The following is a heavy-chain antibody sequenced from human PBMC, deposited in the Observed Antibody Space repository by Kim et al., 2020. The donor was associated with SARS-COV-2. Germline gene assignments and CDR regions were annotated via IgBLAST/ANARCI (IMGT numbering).Heavy chain of an antibody. CDR1: GASVRSDY. Sequence: SETLSLTCAVSGASVRSDYWSWIRQPPGRGLEWIAYISHSGTTNYNPSLRSRVTMSVDASENQFSLNLRSVTAADTAVYYCARQLGSRRLFDYWGHGTLV. CDR2: ISHSGTT. J-gene: IGHJ4*01. D-gene: IGHD1-1*01. V-gene: IGHV4-59*02. CDR3: ARQLGSRRLFDY.